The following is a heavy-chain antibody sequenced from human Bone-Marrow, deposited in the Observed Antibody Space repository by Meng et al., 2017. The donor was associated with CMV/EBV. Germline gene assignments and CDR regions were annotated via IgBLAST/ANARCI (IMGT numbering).Heavy chain of an antibody. CDR2: INPNSGGT. CDR3: ARDIVVVPAAIRDYYYYGMDV. J-gene: IGHJ6*02. V-gene: IGHV1-2*02. Sequence: ASVKVSCKASGYTFTGYYMHWVRQAPGQGLEWMGWINPNSGGTNYAQKFQGRVTMTRDTSISTAYMELSRLRSDDTAVYYCARDIVVVPAAIRDYYYYGMDVWGQGTTVTVSS. CDR1: GYTFTGYY. D-gene: IGHD2-2*02.